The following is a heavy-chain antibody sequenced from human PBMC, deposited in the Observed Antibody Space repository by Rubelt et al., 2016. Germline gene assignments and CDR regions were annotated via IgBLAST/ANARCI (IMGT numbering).Heavy chain of an antibody. Sequence: QVQLVQSGAEVKKPGASVMVSCKASGYTFTNYDIIWVRQAPGQGLEWMGWVSDFNGNTNYAQKCQGRVTMTTDTSTSTAYMELRSLRSDDTAVYYCARDEPYSSSWYDYWGQGTLVTVSS. J-gene: IGHJ4*02. V-gene: IGHV1-18*01. CDR3: ARDEPYSSSWYDY. CDR1: GYTFTNYD. D-gene: IGHD6-13*01. CDR2: VSDFNGNT.